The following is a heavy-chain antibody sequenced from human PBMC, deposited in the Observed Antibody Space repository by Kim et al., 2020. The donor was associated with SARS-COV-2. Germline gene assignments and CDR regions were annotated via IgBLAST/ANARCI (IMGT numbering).Heavy chain of an antibody. V-gene: IGHV3-43*02. CDR2: ISGDGGST. J-gene: IGHJ5*02. Sequence: GGSLRLSCAASGFTFDDYAMHWVRQAPGKGLEWVSLISGDGGSTYYADSVKGRFTISRDNSKNSLYLQMNSLRTEDTALYYCAKAYSSSWYFFGADPWGQGTLVTVSS. CDR1: GFTFDDYA. D-gene: IGHD6-13*01. CDR3: AKAYSSSWYFFGADP.